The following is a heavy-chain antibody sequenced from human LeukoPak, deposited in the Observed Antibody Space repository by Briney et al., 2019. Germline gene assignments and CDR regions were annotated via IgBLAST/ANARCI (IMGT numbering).Heavy chain of an antibody. CDR3: ARNLPHYDFWSGYHSEYYYYYMDV. Sequence: PGGSLRLSCAASGFTVSSNYMSWVRQPPGEGLESDPVIYSGGSTYYADSVKGRFTISRDNSKNTLYLQMNSLRAEDTAVYYCARNLPHYDFWSGYHSEYYYYYMDVWGKGTTVTVSS. CDR2: IYSGGST. V-gene: IGHV3-53*01. D-gene: IGHD3-3*01. CDR1: GFTVSSNY. J-gene: IGHJ6*03.